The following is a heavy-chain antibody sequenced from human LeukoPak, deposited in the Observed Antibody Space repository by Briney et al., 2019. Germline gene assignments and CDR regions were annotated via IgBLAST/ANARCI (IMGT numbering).Heavy chain of an antibody. Sequence: GGSLRLSCAASGFTFSSYAMSWVRQAPGKGLEWVSAISGSGGSTYYADSVKGRFTISRDNAKDSLYLQMNSLRAEDTAVYYCARTSYGDYDPYYFDYWGQGTLVTVSS. V-gene: IGHV3-23*01. D-gene: IGHD4-17*01. J-gene: IGHJ4*02. CDR3: ARTSYGDYDPYYFDY. CDR1: GFTFSSYA. CDR2: ISGSGGST.